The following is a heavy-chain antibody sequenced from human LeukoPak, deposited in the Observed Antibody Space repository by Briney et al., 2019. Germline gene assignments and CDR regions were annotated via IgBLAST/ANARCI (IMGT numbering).Heavy chain of an antibody. J-gene: IGHJ3*02. CDR2: IGSSSSYI. CDR3: ARGLDTAMALNDAFDI. D-gene: IGHD5-18*01. CDR1: GFTFSSYS. Sequence: GGSLRLSCAASGFTFSSYSMNWVRQAPGKGLEWVSSIGSSSSYIYYAESVKGRFTTSRDNAKNSLYLQMNSLRAEDTAVYYCARGLDTAMALNDAFDIWGQGTMVTVSS. V-gene: IGHV3-21*01.